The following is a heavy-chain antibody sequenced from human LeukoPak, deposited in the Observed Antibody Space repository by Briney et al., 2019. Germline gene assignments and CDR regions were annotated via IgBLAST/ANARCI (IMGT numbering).Heavy chain of an antibody. Sequence: PGGSLRLSCAASGFTFSSYWMHWVRQAPGKGLVWVSRINTDGSSTSYADSVKGRFTISRDNAKNTLYLQMNSLRAEDTAVYYCAKGDYESYGDFLTPTLELGYYGMDVWGQGTTVTVSS. J-gene: IGHJ6*02. D-gene: IGHD4-17*01. CDR1: GFTFSSYW. CDR3: AKGDYESYGDFLTPTLELGYYGMDV. V-gene: IGHV3-74*01. CDR2: INTDGSST.